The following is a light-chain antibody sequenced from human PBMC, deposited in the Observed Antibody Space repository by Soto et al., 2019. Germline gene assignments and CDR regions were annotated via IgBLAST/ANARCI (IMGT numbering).Light chain of an antibody. V-gene: IGKV3-20*01. Sequence: EIVVTQSPGTLSLSPGERATLSCRASQSVSSTYLAWYQQRPGQAPRLLIYGASSRATGIPDRFSGSGSGTDFTLTLSRLEPEDFAVYYCQRYGRSPLALGGGKKVEIK. CDR2: GAS. CDR3: QRYGRSPLA. J-gene: IGKJ4*01. CDR1: QSVSSTY.